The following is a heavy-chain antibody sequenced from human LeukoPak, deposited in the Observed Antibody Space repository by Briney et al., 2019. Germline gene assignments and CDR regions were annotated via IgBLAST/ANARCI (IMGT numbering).Heavy chain of an antibody. CDR2: ISSSSSTI. D-gene: IGHD4-17*01. Sequence: GGSLRLSCAASGFTFSSYSMNWVRQAPGKGLEWVSYISSSSSTIYYADSVKGRFTISRDNAKNSLYLQMNSLRDEDTAVYYCARDSISDYCDFMAFDIWGQGTMATVSS. CDR1: GFTFSSYS. J-gene: IGHJ3*02. V-gene: IGHV3-48*02. CDR3: ARDSISDYCDFMAFDI.